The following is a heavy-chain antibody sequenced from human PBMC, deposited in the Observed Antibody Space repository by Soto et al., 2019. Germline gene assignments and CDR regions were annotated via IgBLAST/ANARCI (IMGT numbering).Heavy chain of an antibody. J-gene: IGHJ4*02. D-gene: IGHD5-12*01. Sequence: QVQLVQSGAEVNKPGSSVKVSCKASVGTFSSYAFSWVRQAPGQCLKWMGGIIRIFHTSSYAQNFQGRVTITADESTSTAYMELINLRSDDTAVYYCVHRRDGYNSAYFDYWGQGTLVTVSS. CDR2: IIRIFHTS. V-gene: IGHV1-69*01. CDR3: VHRRDGYNSAYFDY. CDR1: VGTFSSYA.